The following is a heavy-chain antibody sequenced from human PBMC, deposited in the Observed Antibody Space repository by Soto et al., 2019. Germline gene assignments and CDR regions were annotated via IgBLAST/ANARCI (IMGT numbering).Heavy chain of an antibody. D-gene: IGHD7-27*01. CDR1: GFTFSSYA. Sequence: GGSLRLSCAASGFTFSSYAMHWVRQAPGKGLEWVAVISYDGSNKYYADSVKGRFTISRDNSKNTLYLQMNSLRAEDTAVYYCARDARELGIGFEEDVGYFDYWGQGTLVTVSS. V-gene: IGHV3-30-3*01. CDR3: ARDARELGIGFEEDVGYFDY. J-gene: IGHJ4*02. CDR2: ISYDGSNK.